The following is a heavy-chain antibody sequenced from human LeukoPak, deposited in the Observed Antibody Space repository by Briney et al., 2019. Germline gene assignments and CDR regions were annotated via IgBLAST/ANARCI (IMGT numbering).Heavy chain of an antibody. CDR2: ISGSGGST. Sequence: GALRLSCEASGFTFSTYGINWVRQAPGKGLEWVSAISGSGGSTYYADSVKGRFTISRDNSKDTLYLQMNSLRVEDTAVYFCAKIGGYVVYWGQGTLVTVSS. CDR3: AKIGGYVVY. V-gene: IGHV3-23*01. J-gene: IGHJ4*02. CDR1: GFTFSTYG.